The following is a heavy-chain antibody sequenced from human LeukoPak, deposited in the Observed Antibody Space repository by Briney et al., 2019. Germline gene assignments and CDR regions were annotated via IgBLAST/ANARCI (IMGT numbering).Heavy chain of an antibody. CDR3: ARWYYYDSSGYPYAEYFQH. V-gene: IGHV1-18*01. CDR1: GYTFTSYG. D-gene: IGHD3-22*01. CDR2: ISAYNGNT. J-gene: IGHJ1*01. Sequence: ASVTVSCTASGYTFTSYGISWVRQAPGQGLEWMGWISAYNGNTNYAQKLQGRVTMTTDTSTSTAYMELRSLRSDDTAVYYCARWYYYDSSGYPYAEYFQHWGQGTLVTVSS.